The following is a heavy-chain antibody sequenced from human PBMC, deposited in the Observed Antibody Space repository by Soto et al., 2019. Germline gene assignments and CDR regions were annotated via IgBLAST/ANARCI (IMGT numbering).Heavy chain of an antibody. CDR1: GDSINSNYC. D-gene: IGHD6-19*01. Sequence: QVQLQESGPGLVRPSGTLSLTCAVSGDSINSNYCWTWVRQPPGKGLEWIAEIYYSGGTSYNPSLQSRVTISMDKSKNKFALNLTSVTAADTAMYYCARDTGWGLGYWGQGTLVTVSS. CDR3: ARDTGWGLGY. V-gene: IGHV4-4*02. CDR2: IYYSGGT. J-gene: IGHJ4*02.